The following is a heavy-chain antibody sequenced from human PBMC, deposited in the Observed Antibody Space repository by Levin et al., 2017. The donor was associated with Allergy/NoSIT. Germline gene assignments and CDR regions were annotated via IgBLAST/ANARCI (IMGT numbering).Heavy chain of an antibody. CDR1: GGSFSGYY. CDR2: INHSGST. V-gene: IGHV4-34*01. CDR3: ARGRSTGTTFFDP. J-gene: IGHJ5*02. Sequence: SETLSLTCAVYGGSFSGYYWSWIRQPPGKGLEWIGEINHSGSTNYSPSLKSRVTISVDTSKNQLSLKLNSVTAADTAVYYCARGRSTGTTFFDPWGQETLVTVSS. D-gene: IGHD1-1*01.